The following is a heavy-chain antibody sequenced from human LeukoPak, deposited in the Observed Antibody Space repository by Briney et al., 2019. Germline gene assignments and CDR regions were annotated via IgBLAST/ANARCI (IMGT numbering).Heavy chain of an antibody. V-gene: IGHV1-69*13. Sequence: GASVKVSCKASGGTFSSYAISWVRQAPGQGLEWMGGIIPIFGTANYAQKFQGRVTITADESTSTAYMELSSLRSEGTAVYYCARGRMAGTYVFDYWGQGTLVTVSS. CDR3: ARGRMAGTYVFDY. J-gene: IGHJ4*02. D-gene: IGHD6-19*01. CDR2: IIPIFGTA. CDR1: GGTFSSYA.